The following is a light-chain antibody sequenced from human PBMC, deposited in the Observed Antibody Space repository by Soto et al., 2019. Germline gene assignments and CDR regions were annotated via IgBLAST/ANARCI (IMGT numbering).Light chain of an antibody. Sequence: QSALTQPASVSGSAGQSITISCSGTMRDVGAYNLVSWYQQHPGTAPKLIIYDVRNRPSGISSRFSGSRSGNSASLTISGLQYEDECDYYCCAYTARSSLVFGGGTKLTVL. V-gene: IGLV2-14*03. CDR3: CAYTARSSLV. CDR1: MRDVGAYNL. CDR2: DVR. J-gene: IGLJ3*02.